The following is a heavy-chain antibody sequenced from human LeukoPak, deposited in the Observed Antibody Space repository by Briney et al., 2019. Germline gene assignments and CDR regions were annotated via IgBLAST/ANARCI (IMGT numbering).Heavy chain of an antibody. CDR3: ARDRNWGAYDI. Sequence: GGSLRLSCAGAGFIFSSYSLNWVRQTPGKGLEWVSGIGGSGGYHTYYADSVRGRFTISRDNSRNTLYVQMNSLRAEDTAVYYCARDRNWGAYDIWGQGTMVTVSS. CDR1: GFIFSSYS. D-gene: IGHD7-27*01. J-gene: IGHJ3*02. V-gene: IGHV3-23*01. CDR2: IGGSGGYHT.